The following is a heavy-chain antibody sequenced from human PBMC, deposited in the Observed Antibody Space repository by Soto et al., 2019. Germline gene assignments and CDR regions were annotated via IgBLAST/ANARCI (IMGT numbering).Heavy chain of an antibody. D-gene: IGHD1-1*01. J-gene: IGHJ5*02. CDR1: GFTFSSYS. V-gene: IGHV3-48*02. CDR2: ISSSSSTI. CDR3: AREWNPLNWFDP. Sequence: GGSLRLSCAASGFTFSSYSMNWVRQAPGKVLEWVSYISSSSSTIYYADSVKGRFTISRDNAKNSLYLQMNSLRDEDTAVYYCAREWNPLNWFDPWRQGTLVTVSS.